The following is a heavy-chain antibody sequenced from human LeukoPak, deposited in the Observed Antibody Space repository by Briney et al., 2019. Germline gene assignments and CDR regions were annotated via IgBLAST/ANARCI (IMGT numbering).Heavy chain of an antibody. D-gene: IGHD5-12*01. CDR2: IYPGDSDT. V-gene: IGHV5-51*01. CDR3: ARRTIDIVATISAFDI. CDR1: GYSFTSYW. J-gene: IGHJ3*02. Sequence: GESLKISCKGSGYSFTSYWIGWVRQMPGKGLEWMGLIYPGDSDTRYSPSFQGQVTISADKSISTAYLQWSSLKASDTAMYYCARRTIDIVATISAFDIWGQGTMVTVSS.